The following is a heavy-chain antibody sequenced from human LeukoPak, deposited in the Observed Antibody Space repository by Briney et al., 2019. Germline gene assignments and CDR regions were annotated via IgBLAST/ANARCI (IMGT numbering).Heavy chain of an antibody. CDR3: ARDCVQGGADYYFAY. V-gene: IGHV3-30-3*01. CDR1: GSSFNRYA. D-gene: IGHD2-21*01. Sequence: GRCLRLSCADSGSSFNRYAIHWVRQAPGRGLEWVTVIASVGVEQQYAVSVKRRFTISRDNSKSTVCLQKNSLRIEDTAVYYCARDCVQGGADYYFAYWGQGDLVTVSS. CDR2: IASVGVEQ. J-gene: IGHJ4*02.